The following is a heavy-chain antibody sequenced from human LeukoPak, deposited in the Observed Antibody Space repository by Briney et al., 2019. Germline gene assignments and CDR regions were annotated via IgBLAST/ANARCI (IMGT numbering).Heavy chain of an antibody. CDR2: INHRGGT. Sequence: SETLSLTCAVYGGSFSGYYWSWIRQPPGKGLEWIGEINHRGGTNYNPSLKSRVTISVDTSKNQFSLKLTSVTAADTAVFYCARENRYYYGSGSYKGFLDYWGQGTLVTVSS. CDR3: ARENRYYYGSGSYKGFLDY. D-gene: IGHD3-10*01. CDR1: GGSFSGYY. J-gene: IGHJ4*02. V-gene: IGHV4-34*01.